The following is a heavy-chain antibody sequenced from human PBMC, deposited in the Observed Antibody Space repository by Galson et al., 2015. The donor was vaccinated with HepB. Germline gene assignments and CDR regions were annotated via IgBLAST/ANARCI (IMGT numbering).Heavy chain of an antibody. D-gene: IGHD3-22*01. Sequence: QSGAEVKKPGESLKISCKGSGYSFTSYWIGWVRQMPGKGLEWMGIIYPGDSDTRYSPSFQGQVTISADKSISTAYLQWSSLKASDTAMYYCARGPGTYYYDSSGYQSPGYYYYYGMDVWGQGTTVTVSS. CDR1: GYSFTSYW. CDR2: IYPGDSDT. CDR3: ARGPGTYYYDSSGYQSPGYYYYYGMDV. J-gene: IGHJ6*02. V-gene: IGHV5-51*01.